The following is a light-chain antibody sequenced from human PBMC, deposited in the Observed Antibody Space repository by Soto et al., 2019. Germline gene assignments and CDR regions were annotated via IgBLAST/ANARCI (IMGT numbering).Light chain of an antibody. J-gene: IGLJ2*01. CDR3: SSYTSGSTRVV. CDR2: DVS. V-gene: IGLV2-14*03. Sequence: QSALTQPASLSGAPGQSITISCTGTSSDVGGYNYVSWYQQHPGKAPKVMIYDVSKRPSGISNRFSGSKSGNTASLTISGLQVEDEADYYWSSYTSGSTRVVFGGGTKVTVL. CDR1: SSDVGGYNY.